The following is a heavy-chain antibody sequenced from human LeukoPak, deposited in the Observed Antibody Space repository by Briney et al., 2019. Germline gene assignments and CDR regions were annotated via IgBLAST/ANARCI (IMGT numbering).Heavy chain of an antibody. CDR1: GFTFSTYG. Sequence: GGSLRLSCAASGFTFSTYGMSWVRQAPGKGLDWVSGISGSGDNTHYADSVKGRFTISRDNSKNTLYLQMNSLRAEDTAVYYCAKVGIEQWLSQGQFFDYWGQGTLVTVSS. CDR2: ISGSGDNT. J-gene: IGHJ4*02. D-gene: IGHD6-19*01. V-gene: IGHV3-23*01. CDR3: AKVGIEQWLSQGQFFDY.